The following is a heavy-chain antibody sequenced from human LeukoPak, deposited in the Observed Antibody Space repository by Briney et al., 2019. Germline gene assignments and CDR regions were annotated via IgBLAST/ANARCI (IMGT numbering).Heavy chain of an antibody. CDR3: ARVGYSGSYYAGFDY. CDR1: GYTFTGYY. D-gene: IGHD1-26*01. CDR2: INPNSGGT. V-gene: IGHV1-2*02. Sequence: ASVKVSCKASGYTFTGYYMHWVRQAPGQGLEWMGWINPNSGGTNYAQKFQGRVTMTRDTSISTAYMELSRLRSDDTAVYYCARVGYSGSYYAGFDYWGQGTLVTVSS. J-gene: IGHJ4*02.